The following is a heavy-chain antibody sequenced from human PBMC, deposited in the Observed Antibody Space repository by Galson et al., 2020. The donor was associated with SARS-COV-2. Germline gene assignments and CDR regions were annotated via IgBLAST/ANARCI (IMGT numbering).Heavy chain of an antibody. D-gene: IGHD3-9*01. Sequence: SETLSLTCSVSGGSISSGGYSWSWIRQPPGKGLEWIGYIYHNGGTYYNPSLKSRVTISVDSSKNQFSLNLSSVTAADTAVYYCAREGGGDILTGYYAFDIWGQGTMVTVSS. CDR3: AREGGGDILTGYYAFDI. CDR1: GGSISSGGYS. J-gene: IGHJ3*02. V-gene: IGHV4-30-2*01. CDR2: IYHNGGT.